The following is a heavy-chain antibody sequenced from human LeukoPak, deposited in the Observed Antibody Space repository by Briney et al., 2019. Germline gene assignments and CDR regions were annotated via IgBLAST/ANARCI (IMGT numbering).Heavy chain of an antibody. CDR3: ARDGDTVLTRGYYYYMDV. Sequence: GGSLRVSCAASGFTFSSYTMNWVRQAPGKGSEWVSSITSSSSYIYYADSVKGRFTISRDNARNSLYLQMNSLRAEDTALYYCARDGDTVLTRGYYYYMDVWGKGTTVTVSS. J-gene: IGHJ6*03. CDR2: ITSSSSYI. CDR1: GFTFSSYT. D-gene: IGHD4-23*01. V-gene: IGHV3-21*01.